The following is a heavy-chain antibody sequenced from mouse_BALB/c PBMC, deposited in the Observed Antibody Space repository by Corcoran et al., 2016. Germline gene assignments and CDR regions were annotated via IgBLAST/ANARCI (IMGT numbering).Heavy chain of an antibody. D-gene: IGHD1-1*01. CDR1: GYSFTGYT. CDR2: INPYNGGT. Sequence: EVQLQQSGPELVKPGASMKISCKASGYSFTGYTMNWVKQSHGNNLEWIGLINPYNGGTSYNQKFKGKATLTVDKSSSTAYMELLSLTSEDSAVYCCARSYGSSPNYFDYWGEGTTLTVSS. J-gene: IGHJ2*01. V-gene: IGHV1-18*01. CDR3: ARSYGSSPNYFDY.